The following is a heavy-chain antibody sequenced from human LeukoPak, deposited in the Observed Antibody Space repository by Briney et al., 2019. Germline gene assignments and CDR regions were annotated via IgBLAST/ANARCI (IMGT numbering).Heavy chain of an antibody. D-gene: IGHD3-22*01. V-gene: IGHV1-69*06. CDR1: GGTFSSYA. J-gene: IGHJ5*02. CDR3: ARGSSWLGWFDP. Sequence: SVRVSCKASGGTFSSYAISWVRQAPGQGLEWMGGIIPIFGTANYAQKFQGRVTITADKSTSTAYMELSSLGSEDTAVYYCARGSSWLGWFDPWGQGTLVTVSS. CDR2: IIPIFGTA.